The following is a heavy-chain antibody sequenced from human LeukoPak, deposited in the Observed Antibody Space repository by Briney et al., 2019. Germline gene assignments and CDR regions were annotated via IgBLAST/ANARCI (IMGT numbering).Heavy chain of an antibody. J-gene: IGHJ5*01. CDR1: GFTFSGHW. CDR2: TNSDGSSR. V-gene: IGHV3-74*01. CDR3: AKGYRNHLLILLDS. D-gene: IGHD3-16*01. Sequence: GGSLRLSCAVSGFTFSGHWMFWVRQAPGKGLEWVSSTNSDGSSRGYTDSVKGRFTVSRDNAKNTLYLQMNSLRAADTAVYYCAKGYRNHLLILLDSWGQGTLVTVSS.